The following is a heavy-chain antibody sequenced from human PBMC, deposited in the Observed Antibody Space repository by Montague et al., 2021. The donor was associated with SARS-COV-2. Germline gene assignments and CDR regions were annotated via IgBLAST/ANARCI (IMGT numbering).Heavy chain of an antibody. V-gene: IGHV4-59*01. J-gene: IGHJ2*01. CDR1: GGSISSYY. CDR2: IYYSGST. Sequence: SETLSLTCTVSGGSISSYYWNWIRQSPGKGLEWIGYIYYSGSTKYNPSLKSRVTISVDTSKSLMSLRLNSVTAADTAVYYCAGDRGRFWHFDLWGRGTLVTVSS. D-gene: IGHD5-12*01. CDR3: AGDRGRFWHFDL.